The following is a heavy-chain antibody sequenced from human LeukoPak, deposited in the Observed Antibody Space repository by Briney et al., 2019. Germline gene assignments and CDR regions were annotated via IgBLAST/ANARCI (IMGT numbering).Heavy chain of an antibody. V-gene: IGHV2-5*01. CDR3: AHPLEEQWLVAFDY. CDR1: GFSLNTRGVG. J-gene: IGHJ4*02. Sequence: SGPTLVNPTQTLTLTCTFSGFSLNTRGVGLGWIRQPTGKALEWLALIYWNDEKRFIPSLKSRLTLTKDTSKNQVVLTLTNMDPVDTATYYCAHPLEEQWLVAFDYWGQGTLVTVSS. D-gene: IGHD6-19*01. CDR2: IYWNDEK.